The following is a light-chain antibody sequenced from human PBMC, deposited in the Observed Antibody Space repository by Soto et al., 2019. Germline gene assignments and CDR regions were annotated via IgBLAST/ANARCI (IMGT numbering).Light chain of an antibody. Sequence: EIVLTQSPGTLSLSPGERATLSCRASQSVRDSYLAWYQQKPAQAPSLLIYDTSSRATGIPDRFSGSGSGTDFALTISRVEPEDFAMYFCQQYGSSPGTFGQGTKVDIK. CDR3: QQYGSSPGT. J-gene: IGKJ1*01. V-gene: IGKV3-20*01. CDR1: QSVRDSY. CDR2: DTS.